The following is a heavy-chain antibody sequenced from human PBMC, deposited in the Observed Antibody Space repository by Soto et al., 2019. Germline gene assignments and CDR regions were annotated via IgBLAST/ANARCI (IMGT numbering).Heavy chain of an antibody. D-gene: IGHD2-21*02. CDR1: GFTFSSNW. CDR3: ARDRDWAFDI. Sequence: EVQLVESGGGLVQPGGSLRLSCAASGFTFSSNWMHWVRRVPGRGLVWVSRINADGSETNYEDSVEGRFTISRDNPKNTLYLQMNSLRDEDTAVYYCARDRDWAFDIWGQGTMVTVSS. J-gene: IGHJ3*02. V-gene: IGHV3-74*01. CDR2: INADGSET.